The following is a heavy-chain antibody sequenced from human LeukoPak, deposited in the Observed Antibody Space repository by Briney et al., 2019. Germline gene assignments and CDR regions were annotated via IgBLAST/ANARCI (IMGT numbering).Heavy chain of an antibody. D-gene: IGHD1-1*01. CDR2: IYYSGST. V-gene: IGHV4-59*11. CDR1: GGSISSHY. CDR3: ARGTLRPGNWFDP. Sequence: TSETLSLTCTVSGGSISSHYWSWIRQPPGKGLEWIGYIYYSGSTNYNPSLKSRVTISVDTSKNQFSLKLSSVTAADTAVYYCARGTLRPGNWFDPWGQGTLVTVSS. J-gene: IGHJ5*02.